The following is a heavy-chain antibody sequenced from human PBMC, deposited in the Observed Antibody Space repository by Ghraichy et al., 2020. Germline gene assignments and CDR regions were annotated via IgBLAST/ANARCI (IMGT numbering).Heavy chain of an antibody. D-gene: IGHD6-13*01. CDR2: IGTAGDT. CDR3: AASWGGSSWYRDTKNYGMDV. J-gene: IGHJ6*02. Sequence: GGSLRLSCAASGFTFSSYDMHWVRQATGKGLEWVSAIGTAGDTYYPGSVKGRFTISRENAKNSLYLQMNSLRAGDTAVYYCAASWGGSSWYRDTKNYGMDVWGQGTTVTVSS. CDR1: GFTFSSYD. V-gene: IGHV3-13*01.